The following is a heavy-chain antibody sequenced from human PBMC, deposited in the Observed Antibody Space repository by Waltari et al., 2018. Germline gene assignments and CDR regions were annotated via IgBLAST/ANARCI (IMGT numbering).Heavy chain of an antibody. V-gene: IGHV3-74*01. Sequence: EVQLVESGGGFVRPGGYLRLSCEASESTFSLYGMPWVRQVPGRGLEWVSRSNSDGSSISDADSVKGRFTIAKDNARNTVYLQMNSLRAEDTAIYYCARGARRTSQTTGWWYFDLWGRDTLLTVSS. J-gene: IGHJ2*01. D-gene: IGHD4-17*01. CDR2: SNSDGSSI. CDR1: ESTFSLYG. CDR3: ARGARRTSQTTGWWYFDL.